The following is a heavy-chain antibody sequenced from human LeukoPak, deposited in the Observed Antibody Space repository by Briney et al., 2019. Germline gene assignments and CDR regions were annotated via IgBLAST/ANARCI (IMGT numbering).Heavy chain of an antibody. D-gene: IGHD4-17*01. Sequence: GGSLRLSCAASGYTFSTYWMHWVRQGPGKGLVWVSRINEDGSSTSYAESVRGRFTISRDNAKNTLYLQMNSLRAEDAAVYYCARRGLNGDYDWFDPWGQGTLVTVSS. CDR1: GYTFSTYW. CDR3: ARRGLNGDYDWFDP. J-gene: IGHJ5*02. CDR2: INEDGSST. V-gene: IGHV3-74*01.